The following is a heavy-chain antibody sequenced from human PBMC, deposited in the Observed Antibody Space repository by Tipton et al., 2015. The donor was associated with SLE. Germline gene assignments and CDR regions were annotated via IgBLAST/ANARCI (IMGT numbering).Heavy chain of an antibody. CDR3: ARDGAARGDFDY. CDR1: GGSISSGGYS. CDR2: IYHSGST. Sequence: TLSLTCAVSGGSISSGGYSWSWIRQPPGKGLEWIGYIYHSGSTYYNPSLKSRVTISVDTSKNQFSLKLSSVTAADTAVYYCARDGAARGDFDYWGQGTLVTVSS. D-gene: IGHD6-6*01. V-gene: IGHV4-30-2*01. J-gene: IGHJ4*02.